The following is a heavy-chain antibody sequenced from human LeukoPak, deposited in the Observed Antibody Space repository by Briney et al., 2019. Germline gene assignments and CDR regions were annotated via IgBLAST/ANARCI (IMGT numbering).Heavy chain of an antibody. CDR3: ARDRVSGSGSMDY. Sequence: PGGPLKLSCPPPGFPFSINSINWVRRPPGKGLDWASFITGNSNYIYYADSVKGRFTISRDNAKNSLYLQMNSLRVEDTAVYYCARDRVSGSGSMDYWGQGTLVTVSS. D-gene: IGHD3-10*01. CDR2: ITGNSNYI. CDR1: GFPFSINS. J-gene: IGHJ4*02. V-gene: IGHV3-21*01.